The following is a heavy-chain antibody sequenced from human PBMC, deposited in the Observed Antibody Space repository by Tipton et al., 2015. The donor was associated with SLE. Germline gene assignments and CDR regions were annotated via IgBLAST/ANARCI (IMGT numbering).Heavy chain of an antibody. J-gene: IGHJ1*01. CDR2: IYYSGST. V-gene: IGHV4-59*11. Sequence: LRLSCTVSGGSISSHYWSWVRQPPGKGLEWIGYIYYSGSTNYNPSLKSRVTISVDTSKNQFSLKLSSVTAADTAVYYCARGGDYYDSSGYPFQHWGQGTLVTVSS. CDR1: GGSISSHY. CDR3: ARGGDYYDSSGYPFQH. D-gene: IGHD3-22*01.